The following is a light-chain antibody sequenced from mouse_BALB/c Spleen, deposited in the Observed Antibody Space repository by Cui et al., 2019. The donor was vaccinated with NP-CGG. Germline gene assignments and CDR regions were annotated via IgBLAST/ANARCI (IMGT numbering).Light chain of an antibody. CDR1: IGAVTTSNY. J-gene: IGLJ1*01. Sequence: QAVVSQESAFTTSPDKTVTLTCRSSIGAVTTSNYANWVQEKPDHLFTGLIGGTNNRAPGVPARFSGSLIGDKAALTITGAQTEDEAIYFCALWYSNHWVFGGGTKLTVL. CDR3: ALWYSNHWV. CDR2: GTN. V-gene: IGLV1*01.